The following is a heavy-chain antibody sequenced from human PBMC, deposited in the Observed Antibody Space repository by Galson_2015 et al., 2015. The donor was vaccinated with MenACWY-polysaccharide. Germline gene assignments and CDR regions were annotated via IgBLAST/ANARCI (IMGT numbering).Heavy chain of an antibody. V-gene: IGHV3-11*01. J-gene: IGHJ5*02. CDR2: ISSSGRII. Sequence: SLRLSCAASGFSFSDYYMNWIRQAPGKGLEWVSHISSSGRIIYYADSVKGRFTISRDNAKNSLYLQMNSLRAEDTAVYYCVRAKWLDRWGQGTLVTVSS. D-gene: IGHD6-19*01. CDR3: VRAKWLDR. CDR1: GFSFSDYY.